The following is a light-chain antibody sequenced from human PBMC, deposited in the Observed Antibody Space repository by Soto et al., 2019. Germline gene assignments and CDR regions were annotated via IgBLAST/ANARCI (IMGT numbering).Light chain of an antibody. J-gene: IGKJ1*01. CDR3: QQYNTYPWT. V-gene: IGKV3D-15*01. Sequence: EIVMTQSPSTLSVSPGERATLSCRASQSVSSNLAWYQQKPGQAPRLLIYGVYTRASGIPDRFSGSGSGTDFTLTVSSMQPHDSATYYCQQYNTYPWTFGQGTKVDIK. CDR1: QSVSSN. CDR2: GVY.